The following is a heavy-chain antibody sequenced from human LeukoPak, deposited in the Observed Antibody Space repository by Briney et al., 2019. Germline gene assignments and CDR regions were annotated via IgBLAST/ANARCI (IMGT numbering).Heavy chain of an antibody. CDR1: GGTFSSYA. CDR3: AASGSRNAFDY. D-gene: IGHD1-26*01. Sequence: SVTVSCKASGGTFSSYAISWVRQAPGQGLEWMGRIIPILGIANYAQKFQGRVTITADKSTSTAYMELSSLRSEDTAVYYCAASGSRNAFDYWGQGTLVTVSS. V-gene: IGHV1-69*04. J-gene: IGHJ4*02. CDR2: IIPILGIA.